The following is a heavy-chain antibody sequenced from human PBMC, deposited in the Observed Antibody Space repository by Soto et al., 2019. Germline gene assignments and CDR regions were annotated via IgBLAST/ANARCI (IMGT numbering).Heavy chain of an antibody. J-gene: IGHJ4*02. CDR2: ISNDGSNE. CDR3: AKGEVLGIIPYYFDY. V-gene: IGHV3-30*18. Sequence: LSFACSGFTFRWFGINCARQAPGKGLEWVARISNDGSNEYYVDSVKGRFTISRDNSKNTLYLQMDSLRAEDTAVYYCAKGEVLGIIPYYFDYWGLGTLVTVSS. CDR1: GFTFRWFG. D-gene: IGHD3-10*01.